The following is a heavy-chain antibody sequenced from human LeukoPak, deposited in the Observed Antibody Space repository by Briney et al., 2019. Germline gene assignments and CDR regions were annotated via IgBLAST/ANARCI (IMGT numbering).Heavy chain of an antibody. Sequence: ALVKVSCKASGYTFTGYYMHWVRQAPGQGLEWMGWINPNSGGTNYAQKFQGRVTMTRDTSISTAYMELSRLRSDDTAVYYCARPSYGDYTKYYYYYGMDVWGQGTTVTVSS. D-gene: IGHD4-17*01. V-gene: IGHV1-2*02. CDR2: INPNSGGT. J-gene: IGHJ6*02. CDR3: ARPSYGDYTKYYYYYGMDV. CDR1: GYTFTGYY.